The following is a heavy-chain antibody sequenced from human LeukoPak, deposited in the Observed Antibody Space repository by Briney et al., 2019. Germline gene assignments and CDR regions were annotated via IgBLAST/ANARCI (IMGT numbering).Heavy chain of an antibody. D-gene: IGHD6-13*01. Sequence: SETLSLTCGVSVGSINSGNWWTWVRQSPGKGLEWIGEIHHNGTRNYNPSLESRVTISADTFKNQFSLKVSSVTAADTAVYYCVSPAAGTAHFEYWGQGTLVTVSS. V-gene: IGHV4/OR15-8*01. CDR1: VGSINSGNW. J-gene: IGHJ4*02. CDR3: VSPAAGTAHFEY. CDR2: IHHNGTR.